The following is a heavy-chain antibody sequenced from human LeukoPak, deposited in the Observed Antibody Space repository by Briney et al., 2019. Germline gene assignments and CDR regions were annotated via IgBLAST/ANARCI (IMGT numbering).Heavy chain of an antibody. V-gene: IGHV1-69*13. D-gene: IGHD2-2*02. CDR3: ARELPAAITGLSQGNYYYYMDV. J-gene: IGHJ6*03. Sequence: SVKVSCKASGGTFSSYAISWVRQAPGQGLEWMGGIIPIFGTANYAQKFQGRVTITADESTSTAYMELSSLRSEDTAVYYCARELPAAITGLSQGNYYYYMDVWGKGTTVTVSS. CDR1: GGTFSSYA. CDR2: IIPIFGTA.